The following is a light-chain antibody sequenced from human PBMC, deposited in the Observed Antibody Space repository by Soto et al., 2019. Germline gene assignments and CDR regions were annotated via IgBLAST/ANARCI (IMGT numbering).Light chain of an antibody. V-gene: IGKV1-5*03. CDR1: QSVDSW. Sequence: DIQMTQSPSTLSASIGDRVTITCRTSQSVDSWLAWYQQKPGKAPKLLIYKASNLQTGVPSRFSGSGSGTGFSLTISSLQPDDFATYYCQHYHDYSRMFGQGDKVAIK. CDR3: QHYHDYSRM. CDR2: KAS. J-gene: IGKJ1*01.